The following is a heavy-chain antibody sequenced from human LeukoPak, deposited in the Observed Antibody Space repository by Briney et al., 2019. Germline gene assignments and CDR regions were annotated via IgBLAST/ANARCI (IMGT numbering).Heavy chain of an antibody. CDR3: ARTYSGYDLPDY. V-gene: IGHV1-18*01. CDR2: ISAYNGNT. D-gene: IGHD5-12*01. Sequence: ASVKVSCKASGYTFTSYGISWVRQAPGQGLEWMGWISAYNGNTNYAQKLQGRVTMTTDTSTSTAYMELRSPRSDDTAVYYCARTYSGYDLPDYWGQGTLVTVSS. J-gene: IGHJ4*02. CDR1: GYTFTSYG.